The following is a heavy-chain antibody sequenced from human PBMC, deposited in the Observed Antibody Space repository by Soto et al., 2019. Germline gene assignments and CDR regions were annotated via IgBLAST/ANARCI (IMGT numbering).Heavy chain of an antibody. V-gene: IGHV1-2*02. CDR2: INPNSGGT. CDR1: GYPFTGYY. D-gene: IGHD3-10*01. J-gene: IGHJ4*02. CDR3: ARDPGVLLGFGEPTDPH. Sequence: QVQLVQSGAEVKTPGASVKVSCKASGYPFTGYYMHWVRQAPAQGLEWMGWINPNSGGTNYAQKFQARVTMSRDTSISTAYMELRRVRSDDTAVYYCARDPGVLLGFGEPTDPHWGQGTLVTVSS.